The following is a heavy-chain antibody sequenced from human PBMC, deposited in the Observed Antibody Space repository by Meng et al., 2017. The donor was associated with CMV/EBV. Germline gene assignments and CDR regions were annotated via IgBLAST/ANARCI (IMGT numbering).Heavy chain of an antibody. CDR1: GGSISSYY. D-gene: IGHD3-22*01. V-gene: IGHV4-59*01. Sequence: SETLSLTCTVSGGSISSYYWSWIRQPPGKGLEWIGYIYYSGGTNYNPSLKSRVTISVDTSKNQFSLKLSSVTAADTAVYYCARSSYYDSSGYYYLGGMDVWGQGTTVTVSS. CDR2: IYYSGGT. J-gene: IGHJ6*02. CDR3: ARSSYYDSSGYYYLGGMDV.